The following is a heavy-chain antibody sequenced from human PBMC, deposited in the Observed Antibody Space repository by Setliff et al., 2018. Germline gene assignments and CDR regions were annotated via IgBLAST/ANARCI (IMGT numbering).Heavy chain of an antibody. CDR3: ARRADGYNDFFDS. CDR1: GYIFTNYW. D-gene: IGHD6-25*01. CDR2: IYPGDSDT. J-gene: IGHJ4*02. Sequence: GESLKISCKDSGYIFTNYWIGWVRQMPGKGLEWMGIIYPGDSDTRYSPSFQGQVTISADKSITTAYLQWSSLKASDTAMYYCARRADGYNDFFDSWGQGTLVTVSS. V-gene: IGHV5-51*01.